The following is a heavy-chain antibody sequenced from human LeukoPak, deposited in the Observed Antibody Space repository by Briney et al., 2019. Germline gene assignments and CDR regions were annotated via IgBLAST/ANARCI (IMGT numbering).Heavy chain of an antibody. J-gene: IGHJ4*02. CDR3: ARQAEYDILTGYSYFDY. D-gene: IGHD3-9*01. CDR1: GGTFSSYA. CDR2: IIPIFGTA. V-gene: IGHV1-69*06. Sequence: SVTVSCMASGGTFSSYAISWVRQAPGQGLEWMGGIIPIFGTANYAQKFQGRVTITADKSTSTAYMELSSLRSEDTAVYYCARQAEYDILTGYSYFDYWGQGTLVTVSS.